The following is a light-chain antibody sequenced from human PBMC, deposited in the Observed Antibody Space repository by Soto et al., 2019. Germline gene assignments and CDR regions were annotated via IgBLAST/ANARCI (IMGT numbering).Light chain of an antibody. CDR2: GAS. CDR1: QSVSNN. Sequence: IGLTQSPGTLSLSPGERAILSCRASQSVSNNYLAWYQQKPGQAPRLLIYGASTRATGIPARFSGSGSGTEFTLTISSLQSEDFAVYYCQQYNNWPPAFGQGTKVDIK. J-gene: IGKJ1*01. CDR3: QQYNNWPPA. V-gene: IGKV3-15*01.